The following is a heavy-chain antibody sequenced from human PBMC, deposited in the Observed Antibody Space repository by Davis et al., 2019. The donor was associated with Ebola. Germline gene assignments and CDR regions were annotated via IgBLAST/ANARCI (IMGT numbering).Heavy chain of an antibody. V-gene: IGHV5-10-1*01. CDR2: IDPSDSYT. CDR1: GYSFTSYW. J-gene: IGHJ4*02. CDR3: ARHGELGSYLAPLGY. D-gene: IGHD1-26*01. Sequence: GESLKISCKGSGYSFTSYWISWVRQMPGKGLEWMGRIDPSDSYTNYSPSFQGHVTISADKSISTAYLQWSSLKASDTAMYYCARHGELGSYLAPLGYWGQGTLVTVSS.